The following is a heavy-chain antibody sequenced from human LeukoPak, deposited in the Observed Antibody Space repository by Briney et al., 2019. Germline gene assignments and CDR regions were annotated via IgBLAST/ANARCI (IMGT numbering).Heavy chain of an antibody. CDR1: GYTFTSYY. J-gene: IGHJ4*02. V-gene: IGHV1-46*01. CDR3: ARRLSSDYADY. CDR2: INPSGGST. Sequence: GASVKVSCKASGYTFTSYYIHWVRQAPGQGLEWMGIINPSGGSTTYSQKFQGRVTMTRDTSMSTVYIDLSSLRSEDTAVYYCARRLSSDYADYWGQGTLVTVSS. D-gene: IGHD3-22*01.